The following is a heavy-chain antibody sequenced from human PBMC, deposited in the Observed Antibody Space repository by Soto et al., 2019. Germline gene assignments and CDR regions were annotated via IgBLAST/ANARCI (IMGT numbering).Heavy chain of an antibody. Sequence: GGSLRLSCAASGFTFDDYAMHWVRQAPGKGLEWVSGISWNSGSIGYAESVKGRFTISRDNAKNSLYLQMNSLRAEDTALYYCARGQWYQLTNAFDIWGQGTMVTVSS. D-gene: IGHD2-2*01. J-gene: IGHJ3*02. CDR3: ARGQWYQLTNAFDI. CDR1: GFTFDDYA. CDR2: ISWNSGSI. V-gene: IGHV3-9*01.